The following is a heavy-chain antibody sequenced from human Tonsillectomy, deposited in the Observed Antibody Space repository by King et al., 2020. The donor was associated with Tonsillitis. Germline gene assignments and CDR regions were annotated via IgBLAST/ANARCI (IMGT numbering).Heavy chain of an antibody. CDR2: ISQGGNNK. Sequence: VQLVESGGGGVQPGRSLRLSCAASGFTFSTYSIHWVRQAPGKGLEWVAVISQGGNNKYYADSVRGRFTISRDNSKKTLYLQMNSLRAEDTAVYYCAREANYYDSSGLDYWGQGTLVTVSS. J-gene: IGHJ4*02. V-gene: IGHV3-30*04. CDR1: GFTFSTYS. D-gene: IGHD3-22*01. CDR3: AREANYYDSSGLDY.